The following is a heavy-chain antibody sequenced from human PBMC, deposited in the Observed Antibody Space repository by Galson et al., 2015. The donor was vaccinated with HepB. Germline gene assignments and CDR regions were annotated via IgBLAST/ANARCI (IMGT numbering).Heavy chain of an antibody. Sequence: SVKVSCKASGYTFTSYYMHWVRQAPGQGLEWMGIINPSGGSTSYAQKFQGRVTMTRDTSTSTVYMELSSLRSEDTAVYYCARAPLYYYDSSGPFDYWGQGTLVTVS. CDR1: GYTFTSYY. V-gene: IGHV1-46*01. J-gene: IGHJ4*02. CDR2: INPSGGST. D-gene: IGHD3-22*01. CDR3: ARAPLYYYDSSGPFDY.